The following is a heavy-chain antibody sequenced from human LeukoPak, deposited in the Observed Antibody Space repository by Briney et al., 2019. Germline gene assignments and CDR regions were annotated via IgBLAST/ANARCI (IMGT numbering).Heavy chain of an antibody. V-gene: IGHV1-69*13. J-gene: IGHJ3*02. CDR2: IIPIFGTA. CDR1: GYTFTSHG. D-gene: IGHD6-13*01. Sequence: ASVKVSCKASGYTFTSHGISWVRQAPGQGLEWMGGIIPIFGTANYAQKFQGRVTITADESTSTAYMELSSLRSEDTAVYYCARDARGAAAADDPLDIWGQGTTVTVSS. CDR3: ARDARGAAAADDPLDI.